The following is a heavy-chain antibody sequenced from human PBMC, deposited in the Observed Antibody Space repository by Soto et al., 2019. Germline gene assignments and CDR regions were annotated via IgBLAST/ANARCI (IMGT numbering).Heavy chain of an antibody. V-gene: IGHV3-33*08. CDR3: ARDEWELPSVH. J-gene: IGHJ4*02. D-gene: IGHD1-26*01. CDR2: IWYDGSNK. CDR1: GFTFSSYA. Sequence: PGGSLRLSCAASGFTFSSYAMHWVRQAPGKGLEWVAVIWYDGSNKYYADSVKGRFTISRDNSKNTLYLQMNSLRAEDTAVYYCARDEWELPSVHWGQGTLVTVSS.